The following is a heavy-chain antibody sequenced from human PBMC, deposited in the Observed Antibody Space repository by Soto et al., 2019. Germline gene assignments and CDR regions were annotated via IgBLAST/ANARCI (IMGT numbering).Heavy chain of an antibody. Sequence: QVQLVESGGGVVQPGRSLRLSCAASGFAFSNYAMHWVRQAPGKGLEWVAVISFDGSNTYYADSVKGRFTISRDNFNMTLYLQMSNVGAVDMCVYYCTRCRYYDGALVVYWGQGTLVTVSS. CDR1: GFAFSNYA. J-gene: IGHJ4*02. V-gene: IGHV3-30-3*01. CDR2: ISFDGSNT. CDR3: TRCRYYDGALVVY. D-gene: IGHD3-22*01.